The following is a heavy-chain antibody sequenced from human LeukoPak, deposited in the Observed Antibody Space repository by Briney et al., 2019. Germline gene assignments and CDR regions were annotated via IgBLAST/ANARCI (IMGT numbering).Heavy chain of an antibody. CDR1: GFTFSSYA. V-gene: IGHV3-23*01. CDR3: AKSPPRVIGSYYFDY. J-gene: IGHJ4*02. D-gene: IGHD1-26*01. CDR2: ISGSGGST. Sequence: PGGSLRLSCAASGFTFSSYAMSWVRQAPGKGLEWVSAISGSGGSTYYADSVKGRFTISRDNSKNTLYLQMSSLRAEDTAVYYCAKSPPRVIGSYYFDYWGQGTLVTVSS.